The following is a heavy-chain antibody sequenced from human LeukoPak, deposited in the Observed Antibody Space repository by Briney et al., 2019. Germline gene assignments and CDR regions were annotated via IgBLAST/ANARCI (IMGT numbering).Heavy chain of an antibody. J-gene: IGHJ4*02. CDR3: AREEDRCSSTSCYTGIDY. CDR1: GGSISSGGYY. V-gene: IGHV4-30-2*01. CDR2: IYHSGST. D-gene: IGHD2-2*02. Sequence: SETLSLTCTVSGGSISSGGYYWSWIRQPPGKGLEWIGYIYHSGSTYYNPSLKSRVTISVDRSKNQFSLKLSSVTAADTAVYYCAREEDRCSSTSCYTGIDYWGQGTLVTVSS.